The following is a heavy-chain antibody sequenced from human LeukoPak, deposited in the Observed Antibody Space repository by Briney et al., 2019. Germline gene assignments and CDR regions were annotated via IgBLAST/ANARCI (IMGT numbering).Heavy chain of an antibody. Sequence: ASVKVSCKASGYTFTGYYMDWVRQAPGQGLEWMGWINPNSGGTDFAQKFQGRVTMTRDTSISTAYMELSRLRSDDTAVYYCARAVRSWYYSDYWGQGTLVTVSS. D-gene: IGHD6-13*01. CDR3: ARAVRSWYYSDY. V-gene: IGHV1-2*02. CDR2: INPNSGGT. J-gene: IGHJ4*02. CDR1: GYTFTGYY.